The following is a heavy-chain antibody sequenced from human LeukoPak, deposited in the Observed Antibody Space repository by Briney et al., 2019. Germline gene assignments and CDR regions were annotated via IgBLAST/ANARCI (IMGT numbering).Heavy chain of an antibody. CDR1: GGSISSGGYS. V-gene: IGHV4-31*03. CDR3: ARDRGDFWSGRGHYGMDV. CDR2: IYYSGST. D-gene: IGHD3-3*01. Sequence: SQTLSLTCTVSGGSISSGGYSWSWIRQHPGKGLEWIGYIYYSGSTYYNPSLKSRVTISVDTSKNQFSLKLSSVTAADTAVYYCARDRGDFWSGRGHYGMDVWGQGTTVTVSS. J-gene: IGHJ6*02.